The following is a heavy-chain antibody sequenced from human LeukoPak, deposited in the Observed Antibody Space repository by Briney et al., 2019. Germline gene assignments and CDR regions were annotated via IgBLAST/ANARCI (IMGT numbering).Heavy chain of an antibody. V-gene: IGHV4-38-2*02. CDR2: IYHSGST. CDR1: GYSISSGYF. D-gene: IGHD6-19*01. CDR3: ARTLYSSGWCPFDY. Sequence: SSETLSLTCTVSGYSISSGYFWGWVRQPPGKGLEWIGNIYHSGSTYYNPSLKSRVTISADTSKNQFSLKLSSVTAADTAVYYCARTLYSSGWCPFDYWGQGTLVTVSS. J-gene: IGHJ4*02.